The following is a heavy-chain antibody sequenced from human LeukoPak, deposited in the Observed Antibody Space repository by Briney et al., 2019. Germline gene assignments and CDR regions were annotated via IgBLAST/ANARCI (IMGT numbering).Heavy chain of an antibody. J-gene: IGHJ3*02. Sequence: GGSLRLSCAASGFTVSSNYMSWVRQAPGKGLEWVSVIYSGGSTYYADSVKGRFTISRDNSKNTLYLQMDSLRAEDTAVYYCARDGEGLVGNAFDIWGQGTMVTVSS. CDR1: GFTVSSNY. D-gene: IGHD6-6*01. CDR3: ARDGEGLVGNAFDI. V-gene: IGHV3-53*01. CDR2: IYSGGST.